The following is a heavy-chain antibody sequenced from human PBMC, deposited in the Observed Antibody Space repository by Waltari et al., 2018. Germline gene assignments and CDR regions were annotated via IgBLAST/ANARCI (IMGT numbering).Heavy chain of an antibody. CDR2: INPNSGGT. CDR1: GYTFTGYY. J-gene: IGHJ3*02. Sequence: QVQLVQSGAEVKKPGASVKVSCKASGYTFTGYYMHWVRQAPGQGLEWMGRINPNSGGTNYAQKFQGRVTMTRDTSISTAYMELSRLRSDDTAVYYCARALGYSSSGSAFDIWGQGTMVTVSS. CDR3: ARALGYSSSGSAFDI. V-gene: IGHV1-2*06. D-gene: IGHD6-6*01.